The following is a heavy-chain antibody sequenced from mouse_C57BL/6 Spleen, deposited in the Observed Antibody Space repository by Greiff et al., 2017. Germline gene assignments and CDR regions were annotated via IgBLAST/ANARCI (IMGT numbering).Heavy chain of an antibody. CDR2: IWSGGST. CDR3: ARNYDYGSSRYYFDY. Sequence: VQRVESGPGLVQPSQSLSITCTVSGFSLTSYGVHWVRQSPGKGLEWLGVIWSGGSTDYNAAFISRLSISKDNSKSQVFFKMNSLQADDTAIYYCARNYDYGSSRYYFDYWGQGTTLTVSS. V-gene: IGHV2-2*01. D-gene: IGHD1-1*01. J-gene: IGHJ2*01. CDR1: GFSLTSYG.